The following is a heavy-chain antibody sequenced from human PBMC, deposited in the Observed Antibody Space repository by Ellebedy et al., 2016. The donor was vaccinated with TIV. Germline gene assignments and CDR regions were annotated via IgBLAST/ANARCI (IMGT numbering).Heavy chain of an antibody. D-gene: IGHD3-22*01. J-gene: IGHJ1*01. CDR2: IIPLLGIA. CDR1: GGTFRSYV. Sequence: SVKVSCKASGGTFRSYVISWVRQAPGRGPEWMGRIIPLLGIANYAQKFQGRVTITADKSSTSIVYMELSSLRSEDTAVYYCARYDSSGYYDAEYFQHWGQGTLVTVSS. V-gene: IGHV1-69*04. CDR3: ARYDSSGYYDAEYFQH.